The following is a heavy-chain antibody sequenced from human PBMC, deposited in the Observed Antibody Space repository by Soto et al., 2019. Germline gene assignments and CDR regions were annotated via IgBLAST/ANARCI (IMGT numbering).Heavy chain of an antibody. J-gene: IGHJ3*01. CDR1: GLSFSTSG. CDR3: AKYQWLLPDVFNV. V-gene: IGHV3-23*01. Sequence: EVQLLESGGGLVQPGGSLRLSCAASGLSFSTSGMTWVRQAPGKGLEWVSDISDTGDRTYSADSVKGRFTISRDNSKNTLYLQMSSLRAEDTAVYYCAKYQWLLPDVFNVCGQGTMVTVSS. D-gene: IGHD3-22*01. CDR2: ISDTGDRT.